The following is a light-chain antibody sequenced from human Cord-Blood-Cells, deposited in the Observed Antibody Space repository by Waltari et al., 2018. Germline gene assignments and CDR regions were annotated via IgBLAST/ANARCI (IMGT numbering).Light chain of an antibody. CDR1: ILGAKY. CDR2: QDS. V-gene: IGLV3-1*01. CDR3: QAWDSSTVV. J-gene: IGLJ2*01. Sequence: SYGLAQPPSVSVSPGQRACITCAGLILGAKYVCWYQQKPGQSPVLVIYQDSKRPPGIPERFSGSNSGNTATLTISGTQAMDEADYYCQAWDSSTVVFGGGTKLTVL.